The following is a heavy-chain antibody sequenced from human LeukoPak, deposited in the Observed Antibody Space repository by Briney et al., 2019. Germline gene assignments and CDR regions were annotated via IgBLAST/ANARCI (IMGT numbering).Heavy chain of an antibody. Sequence: GASVKVSCKASGYTFTSYGISWVRQAPGQGLEWMGWISGYNGNKNYAQKLQGRVTMTTDTSTSTAYMELRSLRSDDTAVYYCARVYCSSISCLGQSTFKYWGQGTLVTVSS. CDR2: ISGYNGNK. CDR1: GYTFTSYG. V-gene: IGHV1-18*01. J-gene: IGHJ4*02. D-gene: IGHD2-2*01. CDR3: ARVYCSSISCLGQSTFKY.